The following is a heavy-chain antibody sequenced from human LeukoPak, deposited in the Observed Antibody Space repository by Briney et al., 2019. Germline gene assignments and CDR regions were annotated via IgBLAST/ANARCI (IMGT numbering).Heavy chain of an antibody. J-gene: IGHJ4*02. Sequence: SETLSLTCAVYGGSFSGYYCSLIRQPPGKGLDWIGEINHSRSTNYNPSLNIRVTISVDTSKNQFSLKLSSVPAADTAVYYCARDVGAPDFDYWGQGTLVTVSS. CDR1: GGSFSGYY. D-gene: IGHD1-26*01. CDR2: INHSRST. V-gene: IGHV4-34*01. CDR3: ARDVGAPDFDY.